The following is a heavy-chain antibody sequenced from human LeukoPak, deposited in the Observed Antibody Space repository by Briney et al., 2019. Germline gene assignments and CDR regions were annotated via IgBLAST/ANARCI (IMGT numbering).Heavy chain of an antibody. CDR1: GYTFTSYG. CDR2: ISAYNGNT. CDR3: ARDFRTQIDGYSPPYHFDH. J-gene: IGHJ4*02. D-gene: IGHD5-24*01. V-gene: IGHV1-18*01. Sequence: ASVKVSCKASGYTFTSYGISWVRQAPGQGLEWMGWISAYNGNTNYAQKLQGRVTMTTDTSTSTAYMELRSQRSDDTAVYYCARDFRTQIDGYSPPYHFDHWGQGALVTVSS.